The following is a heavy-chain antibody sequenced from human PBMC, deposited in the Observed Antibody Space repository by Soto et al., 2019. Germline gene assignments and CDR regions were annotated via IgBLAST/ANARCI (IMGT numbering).Heavy chain of an antibody. CDR3: ARATRVGIAAAGRSPFDY. Sequence: QVQLVESGGGLVKPGGSLRLSCAASGFTFSDYYMSWIRQAPGKGLEWVSYISSSSSYTNYADSMKGRFTISRDNAKNSLYLQMNSLRAEDTAVYYCARATRVGIAAAGRSPFDYWGQGTLVTVSS. D-gene: IGHD6-13*01. V-gene: IGHV3-11*05. CDR2: ISSSSSYT. J-gene: IGHJ4*02. CDR1: GFTFSDYY.